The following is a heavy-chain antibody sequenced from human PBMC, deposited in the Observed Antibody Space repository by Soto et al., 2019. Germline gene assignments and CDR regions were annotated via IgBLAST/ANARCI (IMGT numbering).Heavy chain of an antibody. CDR1: GFTFSNAW. CDR2: IENKNDGGKT. V-gene: IGHV3-15*04. Sequence: GGSLRLSCAASGFTFSNAWMSWVRQAPGKGLEWVGRIENKNDGGKTDYAATVKGRFTISRDDSKNTLYLQMNSLKIEDTAVYYCTTPPSGYCGGGRCYGWGQGTLVTVSS. D-gene: IGHD2-15*01. CDR3: TTPPSGYCGGGRCYG. J-gene: IGHJ4*02.